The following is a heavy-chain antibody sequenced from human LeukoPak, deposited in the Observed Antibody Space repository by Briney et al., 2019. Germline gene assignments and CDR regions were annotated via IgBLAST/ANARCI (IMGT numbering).Heavy chain of an antibody. Sequence: ASVKVSCKASGYTFTSYGISWVRQAPGQGLEWMGGIIPIFGTANYAQKFQGRVTITADKSTSTAYMELSSLRAEDTAVYYCAKDGTLMVYATIYWYFDLWGRGTLVTVSS. J-gene: IGHJ2*01. D-gene: IGHD2-8*02. CDR2: IIPIFGTA. CDR3: AKDGTLMVYATIYWYFDL. CDR1: GYTFTSYG. V-gene: IGHV1-69*06.